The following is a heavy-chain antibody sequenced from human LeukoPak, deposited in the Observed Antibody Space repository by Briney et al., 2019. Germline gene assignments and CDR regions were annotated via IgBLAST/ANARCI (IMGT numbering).Heavy chain of an antibody. CDR2: VSTDGNII. CDR3: VRDRTTVTLFDS. Sequence: GGSLRLSYAASGFTFSSYWMHWVRDAPGKGLVWVSRVSTDGNIISNADSVKGRFTISRDNAKNTVYLQMNSLRAENTAVYYCVRDRTTVTLFDSWGQGTLVTVSS. CDR1: GFTFSSYW. V-gene: IGHV3-74*01. J-gene: IGHJ4*02. D-gene: IGHD4-17*01.